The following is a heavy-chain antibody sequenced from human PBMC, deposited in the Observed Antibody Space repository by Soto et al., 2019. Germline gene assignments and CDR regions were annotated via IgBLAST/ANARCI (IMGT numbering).Heavy chain of an antibody. J-gene: IGHJ6*02. D-gene: IGHD2-15*01. CDR3: ARHGANSYYYVMDV. V-gene: IGHV5-51*01. Sequence: ESVTVSCKRSGYSFTSYWIGWVGQMTGKGLEWIGITYPGDSDSRYSPSFQGQVTISADKSISTAYLQWSSLKASTTAMYYRARHGANSYYYVMDVWRQGITVSVSS. CDR2: TYPGDSDS. CDR1: GYSFTSYW.